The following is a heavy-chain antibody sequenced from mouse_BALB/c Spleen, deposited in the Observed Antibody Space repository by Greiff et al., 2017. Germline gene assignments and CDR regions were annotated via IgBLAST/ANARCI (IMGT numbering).Heavy chain of an antibody. D-gene: IGHD1-1*01. J-gene: IGHJ2*01. V-gene: IGHV5-12-1*01. CDR1: GFAFSSYD. Sequence: EVQVVESGGGLVKPGGSLKLSCAASGFAFSSYDMSWVRQTPEKRLEWVAYISSGGGSTYYPDTVKGRFTISRDNAKNTLYLQMSSLKSEDTAMYYCARRNYGSRNYFDYWGQGTTLTVSS. CDR3: ARRNYGSRNYFDY. CDR2: ISSGGGST.